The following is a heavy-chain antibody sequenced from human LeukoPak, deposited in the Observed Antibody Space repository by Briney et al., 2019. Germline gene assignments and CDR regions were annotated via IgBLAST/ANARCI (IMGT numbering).Heavy chain of an antibody. V-gene: IGHV3-53*01. CDR3: AKDGYGSGGRWFDP. J-gene: IGHJ5*02. CDR2: IYSDNT. CDR1: GFTVSSNS. D-gene: IGHD3-10*01. Sequence: GGSLRLSCTVSGFTVSSNSMSWVRQAPGKGLEWVSFIYSDNTHYSDSVKGRFTISRDNSKNTLYLQMNSLRAEDTAVYYCAKDGYGSGGRWFDPWGQGTLVTVSS.